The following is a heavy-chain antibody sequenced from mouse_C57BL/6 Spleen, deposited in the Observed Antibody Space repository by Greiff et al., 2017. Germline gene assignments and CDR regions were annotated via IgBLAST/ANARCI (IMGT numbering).Heavy chain of an antibody. V-gene: IGHV1-47*01. CDR1: GYTFTTYP. J-gene: IGHJ4*01. D-gene: IGHD2-4*01. CDR3: ARGCYYDYDGILLAMDY. Sequence: QVQLQQSGAELVKPGASVKMSCKASGYTFTTYPIEWMKQNHGKSLEWIGNLHPYNSDTKYNVKFKGKATLTVEKSSSTVYLELSRLTSDDSAVYYCARGCYYDYDGILLAMDYWGQGTSVTVSS. CDR2: LHPYNSDT.